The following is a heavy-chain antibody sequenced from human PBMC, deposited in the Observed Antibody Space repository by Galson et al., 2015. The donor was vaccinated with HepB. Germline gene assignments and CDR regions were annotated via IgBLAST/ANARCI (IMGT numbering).Heavy chain of an antibody. J-gene: IGHJ6*02. D-gene: IGHD2-15*01. CDR2: ISYEGSNK. Sequence: SLRLSCAASGFIFSSYAMHWVRQAPGQGLEWVALISYEGSNKYYADSVAGRFTISRDNSKNTVYLQMNSLRGEDTAVYYCAKVGYSGSSWNSDYYGMDVWGQGTTVTVSS. CDR3: AKVGYSGSSWNSDYYGMDV. CDR1: GFIFSSYA. V-gene: IGHV3-30*04.